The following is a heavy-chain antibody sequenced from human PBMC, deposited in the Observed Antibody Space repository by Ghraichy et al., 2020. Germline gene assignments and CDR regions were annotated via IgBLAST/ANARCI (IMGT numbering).Heavy chain of an antibody. V-gene: IGHV1-69*13. CDR3: ARDLAGEYQLQPYNWFDP. CDR1: GGTFSSYA. Sequence: SVKVSCKASGGTFSSYAISWVRQAPGQGLEWMGGIIPIFGTANYAQKIQGRVTITADESTSTAYMELSSLRSEDTAVYYCARDLAGEYQLQPYNWFDPWGQGTLVTVSS. CDR2: IIPIFGTA. J-gene: IGHJ5*02. D-gene: IGHD2-2*01.